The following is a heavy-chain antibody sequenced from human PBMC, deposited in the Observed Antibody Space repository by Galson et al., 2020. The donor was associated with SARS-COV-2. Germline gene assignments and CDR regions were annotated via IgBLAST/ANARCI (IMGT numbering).Heavy chain of an antibody. D-gene: IGHD1-20*01. CDR1: GYTFTNYG. CDR2: ISAYNCNT. J-gene: IGHJ4*02. V-gene: IGHV1-18*01. CDR3: ARGDSRGITLDY. Sequence: ASVHVSCKASGYTFTNYGISWVLQAPGQGLEWIGLISAYNCNTNYAQKLQGRVTMTTDTSTSTAYMELRSLRSDDTAVYYCARGDSRGITLDYWGQGTLVTVSS.